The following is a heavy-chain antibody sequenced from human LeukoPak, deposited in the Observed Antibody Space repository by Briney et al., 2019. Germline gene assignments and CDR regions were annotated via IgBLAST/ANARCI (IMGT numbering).Heavy chain of an antibody. CDR2: IYHSGST. V-gene: IGHV4-30-2*01. D-gene: IGHD3-10*01. Sequence: TSETLSLTCTVSGGSISSGGYYWSWIRQPPGKGLEWIGYIYHSGSTYYNPSLKSRVTISVDTSKNQFSLKLSSVTAADTAVYYCAREANIINYYYYMDVWGKGTTVTVSS. CDR1: GGSISSGGYY. J-gene: IGHJ6*03. CDR3: AREANIINYYYYMDV.